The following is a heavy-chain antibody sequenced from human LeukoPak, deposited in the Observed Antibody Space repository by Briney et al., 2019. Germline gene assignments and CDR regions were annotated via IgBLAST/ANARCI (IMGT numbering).Heavy chain of an antibody. CDR2: INHSGST. V-gene: IGHV4-34*01. Sequence: SETLSLTCAVYGGSFSGYYWSWIRQPPGKGLEWIGEINHSGSTNYNPSLKSRVTMSVDTSKNQFSLKLSSVTAADTAVYYCARDRGKSGAFDIWGQGTMVTVSS. CDR1: GGSFSGYY. J-gene: IGHJ3*02. D-gene: IGHD5-24*01. CDR3: ARDRGKSGAFDI.